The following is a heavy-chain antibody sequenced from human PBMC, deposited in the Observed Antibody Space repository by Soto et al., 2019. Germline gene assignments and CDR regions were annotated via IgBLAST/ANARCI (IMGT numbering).Heavy chain of an antibody. Sequence: SETLSLTCAVYGGSFSGYYWSWIRQPPGKGLEWIGEINHSGSTNYNPSLKSRVTISVDTSKNQFSLKLSSVTAADTAVYYCARRGITMFGAWDYWGQGTLVTVSS. V-gene: IGHV4-34*01. J-gene: IGHJ4*02. CDR1: GGSFSGYY. CDR3: ARRGITMFGAWDY. D-gene: IGHD3-3*01. CDR2: INHSGST.